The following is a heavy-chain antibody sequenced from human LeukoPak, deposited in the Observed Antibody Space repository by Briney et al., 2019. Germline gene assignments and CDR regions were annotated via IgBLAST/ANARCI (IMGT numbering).Heavy chain of an antibody. D-gene: IGHD4-17*01. CDR2: ISAFNGNT. Sequence: GASVKVSCKASGYTFTSYGISWVRQAPGQGLEWMGWISAFNGNTNYARKLQGRVTITTDTSTKTAYNERTGQITADTAVFYCARDKIWMTTVLNVFDIGGQGTMVTVSS. V-gene: IGHV1-18*01. CDR1: GYTFTSYG. J-gene: IGHJ3*02. CDR3: ARDKIWMTTVLNVFDI.